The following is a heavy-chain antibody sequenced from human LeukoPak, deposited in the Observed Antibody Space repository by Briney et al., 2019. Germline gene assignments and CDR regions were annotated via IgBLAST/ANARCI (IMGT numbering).Heavy chain of an antibody. CDR3: ATSRTFDY. J-gene: IGHJ4*02. CDR2: ISYDGRET. D-gene: IGHD1-7*01. CDR1: GFTFSRYA. Sequence: GGSLRLSCAASGFTFSRYAMHWVRQAPGKGLEWVACISYDGRETFYADSVKGRFTISRDNSKSTLYLQLNSLRAEDTAVYYCATSRTFDYWGQGTLVTVSS. V-gene: IGHV3-30*04.